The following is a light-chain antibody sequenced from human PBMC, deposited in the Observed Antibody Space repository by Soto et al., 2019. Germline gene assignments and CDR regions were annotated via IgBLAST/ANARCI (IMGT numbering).Light chain of an antibody. CDR2: EVS. J-gene: IGLJ3*02. CDR3: SSYAGSNNWV. CDR1: SSDVGGYNY. Sequence: QSALTQPPSASGSPGQSVTISCTGTSSDVGGYNYVSWYQQLPGKAPKLMIYEVSERPSGVPDRFSGSKSGNTASLTVSGLQAEDEADYYCSSYAGSNNWVFGGGTQLTVL. V-gene: IGLV2-8*01.